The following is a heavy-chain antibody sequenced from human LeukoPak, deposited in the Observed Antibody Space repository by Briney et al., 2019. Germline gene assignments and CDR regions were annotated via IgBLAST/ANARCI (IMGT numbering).Heavy chain of an antibody. CDR3: ANPELLSAIWDY. V-gene: IGHV3-23*01. CDR2: ISGSGGST. J-gene: IGHJ4*02. D-gene: IGHD1-26*01. Sequence: GGSLRLSCAASGFTFSSYARSWVRQAPGKGLEWVSAISGSGGSTYCAASVKGRFTISRDNSKNTLYLQLNSLRAEDTAVYYCANPELLSAIWDYWGQGTLVTVSS. CDR1: GFTFSSYA.